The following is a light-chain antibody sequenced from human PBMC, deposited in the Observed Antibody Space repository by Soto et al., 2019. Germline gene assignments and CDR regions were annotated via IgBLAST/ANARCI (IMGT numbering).Light chain of an antibody. CDR1: QNVDSNY. CDR2: GAS. J-gene: IGKJ1*01. V-gene: IGKV3-20*01. Sequence: EIVLTQSPGTLSLSPGERATLSCRACQNVDSNYLAWYQQKPGQAPRIIIFGASGRATGIPDRFSGSGSGTDFTLTISRLEPEDFAVYYCQQYGSLSWTFGQGTKVEIK. CDR3: QQYGSLSWT.